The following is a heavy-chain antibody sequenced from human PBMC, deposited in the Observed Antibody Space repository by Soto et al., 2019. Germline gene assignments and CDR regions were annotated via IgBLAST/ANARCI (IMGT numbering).Heavy chain of an antibody. CDR1: GFTFSDYY. V-gene: IGHV3-11*05. J-gene: IGHJ3*02. CDR3: ARAHPPYYDSSGDAFDI. D-gene: IGHD3-22*01. Sequence: GGSLRLSCAASGFTFSDYYMSWIRQAPGKGLEWVSYISSSSSYTNYADSVKGRFTISRDNAKNSLYLQMNSLRAEDTAVYYCARAHPPYYDSSGDAFDIWGQGTMVTVS. CDR2: ISSSSSYT.